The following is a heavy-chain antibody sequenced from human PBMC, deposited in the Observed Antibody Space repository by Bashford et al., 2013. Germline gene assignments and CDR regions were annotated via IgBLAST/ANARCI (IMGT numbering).Heavy chain of an antibody. CDR1: GGSFSGYY. J-gene: IGHJ4*02. V-gene: IGHV4-34*01. CDR3: ARGNGPTDY. Sequence: PETLSLTCAVYGGSFSGYYWSWIRQPPGKGLEWIGEINHSGSTNYNPSLKSRVTISVDTSKNQFSLKLSSVTAADTAVYYCARGNGPTDYWGQGTLVTVSS. CDR2: INHSGST. D-gene: IGHD4-17*01.